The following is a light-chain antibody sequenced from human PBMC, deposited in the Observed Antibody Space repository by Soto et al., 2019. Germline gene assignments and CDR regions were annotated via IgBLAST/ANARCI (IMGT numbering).Light chain of an antibody. CDR1: SSNIGSNI. CDR3: AAWDDSLTAWV. J-gene: IGLJ3*02. V-gene: IGLV1-44*01. Sequence: QPVLTQPPSTSGTPGQRVTIFCSGTSSNIGSNIVNWYQQLPGAAPKLLIYANNQRPSGIPDRFAGSKSGTSASLAISGLQSEDEADYYCAAWDDSLTAWVFGGGTKLTVL. CDR2: ANN.